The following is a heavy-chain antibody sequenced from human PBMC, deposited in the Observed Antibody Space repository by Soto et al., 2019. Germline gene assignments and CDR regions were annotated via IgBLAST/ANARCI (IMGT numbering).Heavy chain of an antibody. CDR1: GFTFSSYW. Sequence: EVQLVESGGGLVQPGGSLRLSCAASGFTFSSYWMSWVRQAPGKGLEWVANIKQDGSEKYYVDSVKGRFTISRDNAKNPLYLQMNSLRAEDTAVYYCARATPTSLLEQNYYGMDVWGQGTTVTVSS. CDR2: IKQDGSEK. V-gene: IGHV3-7*05. J-gene: IGHJ6*02. CDR3: ARATPTSLLEQNYYGMDV. D-gene: IGHD2-2*01.